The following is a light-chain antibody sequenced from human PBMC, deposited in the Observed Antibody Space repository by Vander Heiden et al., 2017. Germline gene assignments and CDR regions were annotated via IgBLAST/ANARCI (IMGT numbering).Light chain of an antibody. CDR1: RGHSAYA. CDR2: VNSDGSH. J-gene: IGLJ3*02. V-gene: IGLV4-69*01. Sequence: QVALTQSPSVSASLGAAVNLTCTLSRGHSAYAIAWHQQQSEKGPRFLMKVNSDGSHTKGDGIPDRFSGSTSGSERYLTISSLQSDDEADYYCQTWGSGVRVFGGGTKLTVL. CDR3: QTWGSGVRV.